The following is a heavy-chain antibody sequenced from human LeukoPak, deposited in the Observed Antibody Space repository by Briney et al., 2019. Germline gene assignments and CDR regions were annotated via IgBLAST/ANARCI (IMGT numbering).Heavy chain of an antibody. CDR3: ARGSRKYGSGSYYWFDP. V-gene: IGHV4-31*03. D-gene: IGHD3-10*01. J-gene: IGHJ5*02. Sequence: SETLSLTCTVSGGSISSGGYYWSWIRQHPGKGLEWIGYIYYSGSTYYNPSLKSRVTISVDTSKNQFSLKLSSVTAADTAVYYCARGSRKYGSGSYYWFDPWGQGTLVTVSS. CDR2: IYYSGST. CDR1: GGSISSGGYY.